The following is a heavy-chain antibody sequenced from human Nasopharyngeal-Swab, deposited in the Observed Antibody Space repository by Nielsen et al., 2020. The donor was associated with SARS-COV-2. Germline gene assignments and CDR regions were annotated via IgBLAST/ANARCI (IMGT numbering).Heavy chain of an antibody. J-gene: IGHJ4*02. CDR1: GGSISSYY. Sequence: SETLSLTCTVSGGSISSYYWSWIRQPPGKGLEWIGEINHSGSTNYNPSLKSRVTISVDTFKNQFSLKLSSVTAADTAVYYCARGKGIDYWGQGTLVTVSS. CDR2: INHSGST. CDR3: ARGKGIDY. V-gene: IGHV4-34*01.